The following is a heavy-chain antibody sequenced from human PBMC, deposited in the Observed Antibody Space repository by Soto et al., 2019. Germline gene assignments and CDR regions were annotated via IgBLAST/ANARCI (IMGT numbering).Heavy chain of an antibody. Sequence: QGQLVQSGAEVKKPGASVKVSCKASGYTFTSYGISWLRQAPGQGLERMGWIRAYNGTTNHAQKPRGRVTMTTDTSTSTAYMELTSLRSAATAVYYCARESSSSCHDYWGQGTLVTVSS. J-gene: IGHJ4*02. D-gene: IGHD6-13*01. CDR3: ARESSSSCHDY. CDR2: IRAYNGTT. V-gene: IGHV1-18*01. CDR1: GYTFTSYG.